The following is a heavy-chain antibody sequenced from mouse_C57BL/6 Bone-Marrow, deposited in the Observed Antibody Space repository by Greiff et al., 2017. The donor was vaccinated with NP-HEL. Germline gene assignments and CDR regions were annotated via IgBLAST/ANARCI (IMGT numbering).Heavy chain of an antibody. CDR3: ARSPPGFAY. CDR2: IYPRSGNT. CDR1: GYTFTSYG. J-gene: IGHJ3*01. V-gene: IGHV1-81*01. Sequence: VQLQQSGAELARPGASVKLSCKASGYTFTSYGISWVKQRTGQGLEWIGEIYPRSGNTYYNEKFKGKATLTADKSSSKAYIELRSLTSEDSAVYFCARSPPGFAYWGQGTLVTVSA.